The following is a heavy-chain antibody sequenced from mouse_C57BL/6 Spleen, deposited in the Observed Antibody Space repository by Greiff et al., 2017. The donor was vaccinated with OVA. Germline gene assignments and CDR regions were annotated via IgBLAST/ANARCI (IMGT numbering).Heavy chain of an antibody. CDR2: ISRGSSTI. Sequence: EVKLMESGGGLVKPGGSLKLSCAASGFTFSDYGMHWVRQAPEKGLEWVAYISRGSSTIYYADTVKGRFTISRDNAKNTLFLQMTSLRSEETARYYCARGVTGGWFAYWGQGTLVTVAA. CDR1: GFTFSDYG. V-gene: IGHV5-17*01. J-gene: IGHJ3*01. D-gene: IGHD2-2*01. CDR3: ARGVTGGWFAY.